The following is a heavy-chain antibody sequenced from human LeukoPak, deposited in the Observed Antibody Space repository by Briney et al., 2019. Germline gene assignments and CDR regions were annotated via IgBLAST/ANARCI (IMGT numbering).Heavy chain of an antibody. Sequence: GASVKVSCKASGYTFTGYYMHWVRQAPGQGLEWMGWINPNSGGTNYAQKFQGRVTMTRGTSISTAYMDLSRLRSDDTAVYYCARASPYYYYVMDVWGQGTTVTVSS. V-gene: IGHV1-2*02. CDR1: GYTFTGYY. J-gene: IGHJ6*02. CDR2: INPNSGGT. CDR3: ARASPYYYYVMDV.